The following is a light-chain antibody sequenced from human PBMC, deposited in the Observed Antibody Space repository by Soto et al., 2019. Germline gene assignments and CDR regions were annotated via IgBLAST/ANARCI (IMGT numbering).Light chain of an antibody. Sequence: EIVLTQSPGTLSLSPGERATLSCRASHSISSDTLAWYQQKPGQPPRLLIYATTSSATGIPDRFSGSASGTDFALTIRRLEPEEFAVYYCQRNSFGEGTKLEI. CDR3: QRNS. CDR1: HSISSDT. J-gene: IGKJ2*01. V-gene: IGKV3-20*01. CDR2: ATT.